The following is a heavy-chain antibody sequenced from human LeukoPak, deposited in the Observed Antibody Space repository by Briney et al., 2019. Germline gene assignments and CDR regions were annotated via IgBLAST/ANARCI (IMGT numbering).Heavy chain of an antibody. D-gene: IGHD4-11*01. CDR2: IYYSGST. Sequence: SSETLSLTCTVSGGSISSYYWSWIRQPPGKGLEWIGYIYYSGSTNYNPSLKSRVTISVDTSKNQFSLKLSSVTAADTAVYYCARLHPLQAARHAFDIWGQGTVVTVSS. CDR3: ARLHPLQAARHAFDI. J-gene: IGHJ3*02. V-gene: IGHV4-59*08. CDR1: GGSISSYY.